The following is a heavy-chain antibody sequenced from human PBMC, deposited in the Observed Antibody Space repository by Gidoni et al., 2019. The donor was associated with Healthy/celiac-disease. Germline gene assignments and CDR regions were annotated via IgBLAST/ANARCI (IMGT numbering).Heavy chain of an antibody. J-gene: IGHJ4*02. Sequence: QVQLQQWGAGLLKPSETLSLTCAVYGGSFSGYYWSWIRKPPGKGLEWIGEITHSGSINYNPSLESRVTISVDTSKNQFSLKLTAVTAADTAVYFCARGQNRFSYYDSSGYYVWGQGTLVTVSS. D-gene: IGHD3-22*01. CDR3: ARGQNRFSYYDSSGYYV. CDR2: ITHSGSI. V-gene: IGHV4-34*01. CDR1: GGSFSGYY.